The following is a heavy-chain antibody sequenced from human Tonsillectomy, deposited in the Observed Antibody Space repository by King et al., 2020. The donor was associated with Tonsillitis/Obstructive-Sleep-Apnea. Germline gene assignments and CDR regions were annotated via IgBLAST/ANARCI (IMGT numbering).Heavy chain of an antibody. V-gene: IGHV3-33*01. CDR1: GFTFSSYG. Sequence: QVQLVESGGGVVQPGRSLRLSCAASGFTFSSYGMHWVRQAPGKGLEWVAVIWYDGSNKYYADSVKGRFTITRDNSKNTLYLQMNSLRAEDTAVYYCARDPLDSVVVPAAMYYYYYKDVWGKATTVTVSS. J-gene: IGHJ6*03. CDR2: IWYDGSNK. CDR3: ARDPLDSVVVPAAMYYYYYKDV. D-gene: IGHD2-2*01.